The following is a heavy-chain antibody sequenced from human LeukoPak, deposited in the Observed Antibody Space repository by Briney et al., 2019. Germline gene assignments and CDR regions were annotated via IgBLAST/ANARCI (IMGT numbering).Heavy chain of an antibody. D-gene: IGHD6-19*01. CDR3: ASRQWLDWGHY. J-gene: IGHJ4*02. CDR2: IYHSGST. V-gene: IGHV4-4*02. CDR1: GGSISSSNW. Sequence: SETLSLTCAVPGGSISSSNWWSWVRQPPGKGLEWIGEIYHSGSTNYNPSLKSRVTISVDKSKNQFSLKLSSVTAADTAVYYCASRQWLDWGHYWGQGTLVTVSS.